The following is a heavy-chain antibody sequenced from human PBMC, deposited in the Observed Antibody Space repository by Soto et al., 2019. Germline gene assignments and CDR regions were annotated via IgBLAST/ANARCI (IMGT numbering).Heavy chain of an antibody. Sequence: GGSLRLSCAASGFTFINYAMHWVRQAPGKGLEWVAVISYDGSNKYYADSVKGRFTISRDNSKNTMYLQMNSLSAEDTAVYHCARDQVKGTMTILWGQGTLSPSPQ. CDR1: GFTFINYA. V-gene: IGHV3-30-3*01. CDR3: ARDQVKGTMTIL. J-gene: IGHJ4*02. CDR2: ISYDGSNK. D-gene: IGHD4-17*01.